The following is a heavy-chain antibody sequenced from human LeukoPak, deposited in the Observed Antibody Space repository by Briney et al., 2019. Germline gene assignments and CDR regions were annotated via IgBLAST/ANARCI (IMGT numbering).Heavy chain of an antibody. J-gene: IGHJ3*02. V-gene: IGHV3-30-3*01. Sequence: GRSLRLSCAASGFTFSSYAMHWVRQAPGKGLEWVAVISYDGSNKYYADSVKGRFTISRDNSKNTLYLQMNSLRAEDTAVYYCAGELTTTDAFDIWGQGTMVTVS. CDR3: AGELTTTDAFDI. CDR2: ISYDGSNK. D-gene: IGHD4-17*01. CDR1: GFTFSSYA.